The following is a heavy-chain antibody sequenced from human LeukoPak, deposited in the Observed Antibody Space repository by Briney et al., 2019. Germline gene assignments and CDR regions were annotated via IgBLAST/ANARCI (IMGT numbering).Heavy chain of an antibody. Sequence: ASVKVSCKASGYTFTGYYIHWVRQAPGQGLEWMGIINPGGGSTSYARMFQGRFTMTRDTSTSTVYMELSSLRSEDTAVYYCARASSAYYDLIYWGQGTLVTVSS. D-gene: IGHD3-3*01. V-gene: IGHV1-46*01. CDR3: ARASSAYYDLIY. CDR1: GYTFTGYY. CDR2: INPGGGST. J-gene: IGHJ4*02.